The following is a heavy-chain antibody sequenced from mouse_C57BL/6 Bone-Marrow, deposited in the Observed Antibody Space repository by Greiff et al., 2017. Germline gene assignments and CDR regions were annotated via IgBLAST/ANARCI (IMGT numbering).Heavy chain of an antibody. CDR3: TTFGYYYGLWYFDV. J-gene: IGHJ1*03. D-gene: IGHD1-1*01. Sequence: VQLQQSGAELVRPGASVKLSCTASGFNIKDDYMHWVKQRPEQGLEWIGWLDPENGDTEYASKFQGKATITADTSSNTAYLQLSSLTSEDTAVYYCTTFGYYYGLWYFDVWGTGTTVTVSS. V-gene: IGHV14-4*01. CDR1: GFNIKDDY. CDR2: LDPENGDT.